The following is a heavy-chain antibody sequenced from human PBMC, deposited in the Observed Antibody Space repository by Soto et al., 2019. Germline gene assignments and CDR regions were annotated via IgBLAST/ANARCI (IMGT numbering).Heavy chain of an antibody. CDR2: IIPIFGTA. Sequence: QVQLVQSGAEVKKPGSSVKVSCKASGGTFISYAISWVRQASGQGLEWMGGIIPIFGTANYAQKFQCRVTITADESTSADYMEPSSLRSEDTAVYYCARANAVGATNLNYFDYWDQGTLVNVSS. CDR1: GGTFISYA. CDR3: ARANAVGATNLNYFDY. J-gene: IGHJ4*02. V-gene: IGHV1-69*01. D-gene: IGHD1-26*01.